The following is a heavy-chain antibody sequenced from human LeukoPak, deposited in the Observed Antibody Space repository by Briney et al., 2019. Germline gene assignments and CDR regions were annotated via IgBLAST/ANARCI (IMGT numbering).Heavy chain of an antibody. Sequence: GASVKVSCKASGYTFTAYCIHWVRQAPGQGLEWMGWIDPNTGQTDSAQKFQGRATVTRDTSINTAYMDLSSLRSDDTAVYCARVVGQGTAMPSRDFFDYWGQGTLVTVSS. CDR3: ARVVGQGTAMPSRDFFDY. V-gene: IGHV1-2*02. CDR2: IDPNTGQT. CDR1: GYTFTAYC. D-gene: IGHD5-18*01. J-gene: IGHJ4*02.